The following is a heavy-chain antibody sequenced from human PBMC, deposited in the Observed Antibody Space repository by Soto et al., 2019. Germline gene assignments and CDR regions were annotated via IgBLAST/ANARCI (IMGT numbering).Heavy chain of an antibody. Sequence: QGQLVESGGGVVQPGRSLRLSCAASGFTFSSYGMHWVRQAPGNGREWVAVISYDGSNKYYADSVKGRFTISRDNSKNTLYLQMNSLRAEDTAVYYCAKGTSTYDSSGSSGDNWGQGTLVTVSS. CDR1: GFTFSSYG. CDR3: AKGTSTYDSSGSSGDN. J-gene: IGHJ4*02. CDR2: ISYDGSNK. V-gene: IGHV3-30*18. D-gene: IGHD3-22*01.